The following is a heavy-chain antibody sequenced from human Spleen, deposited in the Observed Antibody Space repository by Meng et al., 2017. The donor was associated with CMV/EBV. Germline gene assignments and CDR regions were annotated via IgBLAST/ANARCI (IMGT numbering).Heavy chain of an antibody. J-gene: IGHJ1*01. V-gene: IGHV1-2*02. CDR2: INPISGDT. CDR3: ARAPDKYYYESD. CDR1: GYTFHADF. D-gene: IGHD3-22*01. Sequence: CQTSGYTFHADFMRWVRQAPGQGHEWMGSINPISGDTVFAPKFHGKVTLTRATSISTAYLELSNLRSDDTAVYYCARAPDKYYYESDWGQGTLVTVSS.